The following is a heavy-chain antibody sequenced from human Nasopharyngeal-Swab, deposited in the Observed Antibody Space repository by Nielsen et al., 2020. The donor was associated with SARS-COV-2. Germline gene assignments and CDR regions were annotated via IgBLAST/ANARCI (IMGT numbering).Heavy chain of an antibody. CDR3: ARDSSSSLDQ. CDR1: GFTFSLYT. D-gene: IGHD6-6*01. Sequence: GESLKISCSASGFTFSLYTMHWVRQAPGKGLEWVSSISPRSSHIYYTDSVRGRFAISRDNARNSLYLQMNSLRAEDTAVYYCARDSSSSLDQWGRGTLVTVSS. CDR2: ISPRSSHI. J-gene: IGHJ4*02. V-gene: IGHV3-21*01.